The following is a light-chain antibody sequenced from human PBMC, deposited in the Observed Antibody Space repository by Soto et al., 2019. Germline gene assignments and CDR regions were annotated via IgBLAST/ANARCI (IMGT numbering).Light chain of an antibody. CDR1: QSLLHSRGNTY. V-gene: IGKV2-30*02. CDR2: KVS. Sequence: DIMLTQSPLSLSVTPGEPASISCRSSQSLLHSRGNTYFNWFQQTPGHSPRRLIYKVSNREYRVLDRFSGSGSGTNFTLKISRVEAEDVVVYYCMQGTHWQWTFGQGTKVDIK. J-gene: IGKJ1*01. CDR3: MQGTHWQWT.